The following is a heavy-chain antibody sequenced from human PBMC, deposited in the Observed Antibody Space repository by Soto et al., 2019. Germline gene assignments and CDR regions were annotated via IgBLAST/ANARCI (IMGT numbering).Heavy chain of an antibody. CDR2: IWYDGSNK. J-gene: IGHJ3*02. CDR1: GFTFSSYG. Sequence: QVQLVESGGGVVQPGRSLRLSCAASGFTFSSYGMHWVRQAPGKGLEWVAVIWYDGSNKYYADSVKGRFTISRDNSKNPVSLQMNSLRAEDTAVYYCARDPGGYCSGGSCSFGSFDIWGQGTMVTVSS. D-gene: IGHD2-15*01. V-gene: IGHV3-33*01. CDR3: ARDPGGYCSGGSCSFGSFDI.